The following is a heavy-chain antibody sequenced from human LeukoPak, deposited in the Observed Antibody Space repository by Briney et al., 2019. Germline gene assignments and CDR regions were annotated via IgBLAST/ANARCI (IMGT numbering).Heavy chain of an antibody. J-gene: IGHJ4*02. D-gene: IGHD2-2*01. Sequence: GASVKVSCKASGYTFTGYYMHWVRQAPGQGLEWMGRINPNSGGTNYAQKLQGRVTMTTDTSTSTAYMELRSLRSDDTAVYYCARDRVRYCSSTSCPSFDFDYWGQGTLVTVSS. CDR2: INPNSGGT. CDR1: GYTFTGYY. V-gene: IGHV1-2*06. CDR3: ARDRVRYCSSTSCPSFDFDY.